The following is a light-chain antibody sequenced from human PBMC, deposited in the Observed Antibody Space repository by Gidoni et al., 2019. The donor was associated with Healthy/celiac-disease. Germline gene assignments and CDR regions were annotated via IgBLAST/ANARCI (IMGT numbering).Light chain of an antibody. CDR2: DAS. J-gene: IGKJ1*01. CDR1: QSISSW. Sequence: DIQMTQSAPTLSASGGDRVTITCRASQSISSWLAWYQQKPGKAPKLLSYDASSWESGVPSRFSGSVSGTEFTLTISSLQPDDFATYYCQQDNSYWTFGQGTKVEIK. CDR3: QQDNSYWT. V-gene: IGKV1-5*01.